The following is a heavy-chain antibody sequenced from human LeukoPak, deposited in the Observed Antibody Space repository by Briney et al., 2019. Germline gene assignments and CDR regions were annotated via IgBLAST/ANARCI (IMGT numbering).Heavy chain of an antibody. Sequence: ASVKVSCKASGYTFTGYYMHWVRQAPGQGLEWMGWINPNSGGTNYAQKFQGRVTMTRDTSISTAYMELSRLRSDDTAVYYCAILLITGTGGVGRFDPWGQGTLVTVSS. CDR2: INPNSGGT. CDR3: AILLITGTGGVGRFDP. J-gene: IGHJ5*02. CDR1: GYTFTGYY. D-gene: IGHD1-7*01. V-gene: IGHV1-2*02.